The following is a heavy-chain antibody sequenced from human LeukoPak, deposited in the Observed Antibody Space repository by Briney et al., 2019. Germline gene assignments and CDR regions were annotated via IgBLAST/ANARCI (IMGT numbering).Heavy chain of an antibody. J-gene: IGHJ5*02. V-gene: IGHV4-39*07. CDR2: IYYSGST. CDR1: GGSISSSSYY. CDR3: ARGPHERMVAVALWWAKGWFDP. D-gene: IGHD6-19*01. Sequence: PSETLSLTCTVSGGSISSSSYYWGWIRQPPGKGLEWIGSIYYSGSTYYNPSLKSRVTISVDTSKNQFSLKLSSVTAAATAVYYCARGPHERMVAVALWWAKGWFDPWGQGTLVTVSS.